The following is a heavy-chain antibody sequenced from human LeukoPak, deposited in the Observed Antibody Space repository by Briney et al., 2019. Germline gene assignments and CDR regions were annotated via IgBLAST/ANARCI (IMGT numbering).Heavy chain of an antibody. D-gene: IGHD6-6*01. J-gene: IGHJ6*03. Sequence: PGGSLRLSCAASGFTFSSYWMSWVRQAPGKGLEWVANIKQDGSEKYYVDSVKGRFTISRDNAKNSLYLQMNSLRAEDTAVYYCARDRIAARDYYCYMDVWGKGTTVTVSS. V-gene: IGHV3-7*01. CDR3: ARDRIAARDYYCYMDV. CDR2: IKQDGSEK. CDR1: GFTFSSYW.